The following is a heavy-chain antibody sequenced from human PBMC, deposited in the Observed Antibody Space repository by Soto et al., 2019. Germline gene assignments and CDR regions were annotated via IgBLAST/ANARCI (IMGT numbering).Heavy chain of an antibody. J-gene: IGHJ6*02. D-gene: IGHD3-9*01. CDR2: IWYDGSKK. V-gene: IGHV3-33*01. CDR1: GFTFSSYG. CDR3: ARDQTHYDILTGYYIYYYYAMDV. Sequence: GGPLRLSCAASGFTFSSYGMHWVRQAPGKGLEWVAVIWYDGSKKYYGDSVKGRFTISRDNSKNTLYLQMNSLRAEDTAVYYCARDQTHYDILTGYYIYYYYAMDVWGQGTTVTVSS.